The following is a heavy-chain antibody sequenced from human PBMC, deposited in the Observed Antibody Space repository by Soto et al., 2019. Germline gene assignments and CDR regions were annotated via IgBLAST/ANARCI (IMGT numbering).Heavy chain of an antibody. Sequence: VQLVESGGGLVQPGGSLRLSCAVSGFIFSDHYMDWVRQAPGKGLEWVGRSRNKANSYTTEYAASVKGRFSISRDDSKNSLYLQMNSLKTEDTAVYYCARVGGSSGWQDGMDVWGQGTTVTVSS. J-gene: IGHJ6*02. CDR3: ARVGGSSGWQDGMDV. CDR2: SRNKANSYTT. V-gene: IGHV3-72*01. D-gene: IGHD6-19*01. CDR1: GFIFSDHY.